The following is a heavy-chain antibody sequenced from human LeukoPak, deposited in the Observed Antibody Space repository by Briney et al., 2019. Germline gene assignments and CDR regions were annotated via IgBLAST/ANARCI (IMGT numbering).Heavy chain of an antibody. V-gene: IGHV4-38-2*01. Sequence: SETLSLTCAVSGYSISSLYYWGWIRQPPGEGLEWITSIHHSGSTDYNPSLKSRVTISVDTSKNQFSLKLRYVTVADTAVYYCARLGYCSSTSCYPDYWGQGTLVTVSS. J-gene: IGHJ4*02. CDR1: GYSISSLYY. CDR3: ARLGYCSSTSCYPDY. D-gene: IGHD2-2*01. CDR2: IHHSGST.